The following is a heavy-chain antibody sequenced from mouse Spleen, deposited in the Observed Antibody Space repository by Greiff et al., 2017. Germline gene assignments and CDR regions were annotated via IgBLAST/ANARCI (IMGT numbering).Heavy chain of an antibody. V-gene: IGHV1-53*01. J-gene: IGHJ2*01. CDR2: INPSNGGT. Sequence: QVQLQQPGAELVKPGASVKLSCKASGYTFTSYWMHWVKQRPGQGLEWIGYINPSNGGTNYNEKFKSKATLTGDKSSSTAYMPLSSLTSEDSAVYYCARGDRDYGNYLYYFEYWGQGNTRKVSP. CDR3: ARGDRDYGNYLYYFEY. CDR1: GYTFTSYW. D-gene: IGHD2-1*01.